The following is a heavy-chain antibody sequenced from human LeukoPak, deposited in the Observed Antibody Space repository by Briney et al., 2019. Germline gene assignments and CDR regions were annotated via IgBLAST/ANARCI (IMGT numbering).Heavy chain of an antibody. CDR1: GYTFTGYY. Sequence: ASVKVSCKASGYTFTGYYMHLVRQAPGQRPELMGRINPNSGGSNYAQKFQGRVTMTRDTSISTAFMELSRLRSDDTAVYYCARARLAVAGGTSYYFDYWGQGTLVTVSS. D-gene: IGHD6-19*01. V-gene: IGHV1-2*06. CDR2: INPNSGGS. CDR3: ARARLAVAGGTSYYFDY. J-gene: IGHJ4*02.